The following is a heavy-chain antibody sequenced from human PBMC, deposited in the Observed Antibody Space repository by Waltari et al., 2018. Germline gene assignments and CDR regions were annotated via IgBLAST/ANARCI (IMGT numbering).Heavy chain of an antibody. V-gene: IGHV1-69*12. D-gene: IGHD2-15*01. CDR2: IIPIFGTA. CDR1: GGTFSSHA. Sequence: QVLLVQSGPEVKKPGSSVKVSCKASGGTFSSHAVSWIRQAPGQGLEWMGGIIPIFGTANYAQKFQGRVTITADEPTSTAYMELSSLRSEDTAVYYCALGFCAGDSCDAFSIWGQGTMVTVSS. J-gene: IGHJ3*02. CDR3: ALGFCAGDSCDAFSI.